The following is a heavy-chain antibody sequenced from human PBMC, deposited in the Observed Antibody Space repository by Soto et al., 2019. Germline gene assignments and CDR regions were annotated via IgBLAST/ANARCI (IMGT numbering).Heavy chain of an antibody. Sequence: PSETLSLTCTVSGGSISSSSYYWGWIRQPPGKGLEWIGSIYYSGSTYYNPSLKSRVTISVDTSKNQFSLKLSSVTAADTAVYYCARRLYYDSSGFEGGGMDVWGQGTTVTVCS. J-gene: IGHJ6*02. CDR3: ARRLYYDSSGFEGGGMDV. D-gene: IGHD3-22*01. CDR1: GGSISSSSYY. V-gene: IGHV4-39*01. CDR2: IYYSGST.